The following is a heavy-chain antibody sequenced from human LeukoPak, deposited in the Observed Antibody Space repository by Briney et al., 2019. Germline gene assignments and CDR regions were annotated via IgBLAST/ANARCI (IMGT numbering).Heavy chain of an antibody. CDR1: GFTFSSYW. CDR2: ITNSGDST. V-gene: IGHV3-23*01. J-gene: IGHJ6*03. Sequence: PGGSLRLSCAASGFTFSSYWMSWVRQAPGKGLQWVSGITNSGDSTHYADSVKGRFTVSRDNSKNTLYLQMNSLRAEDTAVYYCARSFGSGISYSDYYYMDVWGKGTTVTISS. CDR3: ARSFGSGISYSDYYYMDV. D-gene: IGHD3-10*01.